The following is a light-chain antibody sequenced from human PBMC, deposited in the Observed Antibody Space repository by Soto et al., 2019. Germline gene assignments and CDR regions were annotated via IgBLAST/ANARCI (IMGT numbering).Light chain of an antibody. V-gene: IGLV2-14*01. CDR2: EVS. Sequence: QSVLTQPASVSGSPGQSITISCIGTSSDVGGYTYVSWYQQHPGKAPKLMIYEVSNRPSGVSNRFSGSKSGNTASLTISGLQAEDEADYYCSSYPTSRTYVFGTGTKLTVL. CDR3: SSYPTSRTYV. J-gene: IGLJ1*01. CDR1: SSDVGGYTY.